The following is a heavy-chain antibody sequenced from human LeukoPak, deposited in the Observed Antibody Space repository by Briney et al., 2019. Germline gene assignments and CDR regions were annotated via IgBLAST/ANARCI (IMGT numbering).Heavy chain of an antibody. J-gene: IGHJ4*02. D-gene: IGHD3-10*01. CDR1: GFTFSSYS. CDR2: ISSSSSYI. CDR3: ARDVVWGSGSSDY. Sequence: GGSLRLSCAASGFTFSSYSMNWVRQAPGKGLEWVSSISSSSSYIYYADSVKGRFTISRDNAKNSLYLQMNSLRAEDTAVYYCARDVVWGSGSSDYWGQGTLVTVSS. V-gene: IGHV3-21*01.